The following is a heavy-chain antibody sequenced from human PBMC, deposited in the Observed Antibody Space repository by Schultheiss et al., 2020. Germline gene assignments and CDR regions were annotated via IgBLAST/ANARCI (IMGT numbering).Heavy chain of an antibody. CDR1: GFTVSSNY. Sequence: GGSLRLSCAASGFTVSSNYMSWVRQAPGKGLEWVSVSYSGGSTYYADSVKGRFTISRDNSKNTLYLQMNSLRAEDTAVYYCARATNWNPENFDYWGQGTLVTVSS. CDR3: ARATNWNPENFDY. D-gene: IGHD1-1*01. J-gene: IGHJ4*02. CDR2: SYSGGST. V-gene: IGHV3-53*05.